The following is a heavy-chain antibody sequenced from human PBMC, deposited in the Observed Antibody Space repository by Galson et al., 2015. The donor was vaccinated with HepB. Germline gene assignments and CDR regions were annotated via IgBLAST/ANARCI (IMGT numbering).Heavy chain of an antibody. CDR2: ISRSSSAI. J-gene: IGHJ6*03. Sequence: SLRLSCAASGFTYSTYSMNWVRQAPGKGLEWVSYISRSSSAIYYADSVKGRFTISRDNAKNSLYLQMNSLRVEDTAVYYCARSRFDLWSGYDYYMDVWGRGTTVTVSS. D-gene: IGHD3-3*01. CDR3: ARSRFDLWSGYDYYMDV. V-gene: IGHV3-48*01. CDR1: GFTYSTYS.